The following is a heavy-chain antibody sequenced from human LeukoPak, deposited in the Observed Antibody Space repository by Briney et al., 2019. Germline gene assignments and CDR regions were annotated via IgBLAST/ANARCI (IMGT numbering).Heavy chain of an antibody. CDR3: AGEITMVRCKSSAYYYGMDV. CDR2: IYSGGST. J-gene: IGHJ6*04. D-gene: IGHD3-10*01. CDR1: GFTVSSNY. Sequence: PGGSLRLSCAASGFTVSSNYMSWVRQAPGKGLEWVSVIYSGGSTYYADSVKGRFTISRDNSKNTLYLQMNSLRAEDTAVYYCAGEITMVRCKSSAYYYGMDVWGKGTTVTVSS. V-gene: IGHV3-53*01.